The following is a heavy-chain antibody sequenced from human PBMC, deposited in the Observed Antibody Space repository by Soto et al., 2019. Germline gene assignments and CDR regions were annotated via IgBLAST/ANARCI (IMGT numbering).Heavy chain of an antibody. V-gene: IGHV3-30*18. CDR2: ISYDGTNN. CDR3: AKGDCSGGSCYFSAFDI. J-gene: IGHJ3*02. D-gene: IGHD2-15*01. Sequence: QVQLVESGGGVVQPGRSLRLSCAASGFTFSSYGMHWVRQAPGKGLEWVAVISYDGTNNYYTESVKGRFTISRDNSKNTLFLQMNSLRAEDTAVYFCAKGDCSGGSCYFSAFDIWGQGTMVTLSS. CDR1: GFTFSSYG.